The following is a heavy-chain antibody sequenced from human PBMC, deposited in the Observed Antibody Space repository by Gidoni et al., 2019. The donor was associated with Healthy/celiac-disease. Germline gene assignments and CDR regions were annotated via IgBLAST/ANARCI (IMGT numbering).Heavy chain of an antibody. CDR3: ARDWRTYYYGSGSSSFDY. Sequence: QVQLVESGGGVVQPGWSLRPPCTASGFTFSSHGMHWVRQAPGKGLEWVAVIWYDGSNKYYADSVKGRFTSSRDNSKNTLYLQMNSLRAEDTAVYYCARDWRTYYYGSGSSSFDYWGQGTLVTVSS. D-gene: IGHD3-10*01. CDR1: GFTFSSHG. V-gene: IGHV3-33*01. J-gene: IGHJ4*02. CDR2: IWYDGSNK.